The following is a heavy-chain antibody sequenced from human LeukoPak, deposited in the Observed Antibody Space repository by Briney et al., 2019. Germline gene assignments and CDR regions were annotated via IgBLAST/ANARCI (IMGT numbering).Heavy chain of an antibody. J-gene: IGHJ1*01. V-gene: IGHV3-21*01. CDR3: ALSPYSSDPEYFQH. Sequence: SGGSLRLSCAASGFTFSSYSMNWVRQAPGKGLEWVSSISSSSSYIYYADSVKGRFTISRDNAKNSLYLQMNSLRAEDTAVYYCALSPYSSDPEYFQHWGQGTQVTVSS. CDR2: ISSSSSYI. D-gene: IGHD6-25*01. CDR1: GFTFSSYS.